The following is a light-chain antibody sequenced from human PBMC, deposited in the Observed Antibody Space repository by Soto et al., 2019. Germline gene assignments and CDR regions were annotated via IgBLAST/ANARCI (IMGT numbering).Light chain of an antibody. CDR1: STDIESYNF. V-gene: IGLV2-23*02. CDR3: CSYETGGTLV. CDR2: EVA. Sequence: QSALTQPASVSGSPGQSITIPCIGSSTDIESYNFVSWYQIHPGKAPKLIIFEVANRPSDVSLRFSGSKSGNTASLTISNLQAEDEDDYHCCSYETGGTLVFGGGTKVTVL. J-gene: IGLJ3*02.